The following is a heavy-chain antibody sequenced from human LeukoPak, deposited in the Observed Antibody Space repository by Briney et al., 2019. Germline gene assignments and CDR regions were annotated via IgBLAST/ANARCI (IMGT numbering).Heavy chain of an antibody. D-gene: IGHD2-15*01. Sequence: SETLSLTCTVSGFSVSSVYYWGWIRQPPGKGLEWIGSIYRSGSTYYNPSLKSRVTISVDTSKNQFSLKLTSVTAADTAVYYCARGSEGILPTGYFDLWGRGTLVTVSS. V-gene: IGHV4-38-2*02. CDR3: ARGSEGILPTGYFDL. CDR2: IYRSGST. J-gene: IGHJ2*01. CDR1: GFSVSSVYY.